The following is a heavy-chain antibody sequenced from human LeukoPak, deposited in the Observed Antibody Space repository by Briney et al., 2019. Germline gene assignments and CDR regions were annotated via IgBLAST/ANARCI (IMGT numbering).Heavy chain of an antibody. CDR1: GYTLTELS. D-gene: IGHD3-9*01. CDR2: MNPNSGNT. Sequence: GASVKVSCKVSGYTLTELSMHWVRQAPGQGLEWMGWMNPNSGNTGYAQKFQGRVTMTRNTSISTAYMELSSLRSEDTAVYYCARGRDYDILTGYYDYFDYWGQGTLVTVSS. J-gene: IGHJ4*02. CDR3: ARGRDYDILTGYYDYFDY. V-gene: IGHV1-8*01.